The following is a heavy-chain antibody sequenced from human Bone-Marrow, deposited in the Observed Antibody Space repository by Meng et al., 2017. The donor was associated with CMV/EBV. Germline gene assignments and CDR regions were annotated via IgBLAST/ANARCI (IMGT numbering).Heavy chain of an antibody. V-gene: IGHV4-34*01. CDR1: GGSFSGYY. CDR2: INHSGST. Sequence: SETLSLTCAVYGGSFSGYYWSWIRQPPGKGLEWIGEINHSGSTNYNPSLKSRVTISVDTSKNQFSLKLSSVTAADTAVYYCARDDYKTSPSMDVWGQRTTVTVSS. J-gene: IGHJ6*02. D-gene: IGHD4-11*01. CDR3: ARDDYKTSPSMDV.